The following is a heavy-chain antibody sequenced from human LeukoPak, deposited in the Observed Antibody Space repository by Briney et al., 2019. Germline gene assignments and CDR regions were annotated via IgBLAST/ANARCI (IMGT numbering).Heavy chain of an antibody. CDR3: ARGNFFEI. CDR2: IKRDGSEK. J-gene: IGHJ3*02. V-gene: IGHV3-7*04. Sequence: GGSLRLSCAASGFTFSNAWMSWVRQAPGKGLEWVANIKRDGSEKYYVDPVKGRFTISRDNAKNSLYLQMNSLRAEDTAVYYCARGNFFEIWGQGTMVTVSS. CDR1: GFTFSNAW. D-gene: IGHD5-24*01.